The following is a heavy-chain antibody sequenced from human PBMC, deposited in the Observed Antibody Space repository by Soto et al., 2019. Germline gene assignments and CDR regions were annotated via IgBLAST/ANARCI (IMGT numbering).Heavy chain of an antibody. CDR1: GFTFSSYS. CDR2: ISSSSSYI. J-gene: IGHJ4*02. Sequence: EVQLVESGGGLVKPGGSLRLSCAASGFTFSSYSMNWVRQAPGKGLEWVSSISSSSSYIYYADSVKGRFTISRDSAKNSLYLQMNSLRAEDTALYYCARDLRCSGGSGLDYWGQGTLVTVSS. D-gene: IGHD2-15*01. CDR3: ARDLRCSGGSGLDY. V-gene: IGHV3-21*01.